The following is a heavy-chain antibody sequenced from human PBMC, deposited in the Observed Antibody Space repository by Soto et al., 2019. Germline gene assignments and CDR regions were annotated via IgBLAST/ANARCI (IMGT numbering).Heavy chain of an antibody. CDR1: GFTFGSYA. D-gene: IGHD3-3*01. CDR2: ISGTGGST. J-gene: IGHJ4*02. CDR3: AKVRSVGVDFIENDS. Sequence: EVQLLESGGGFVQPGGSLRLSCAASGFTFGSYAMSWVRQAAGKGLEWVSSISGTGGSTYYADSVKGRFTISRDNSRNTLYLQRNSVRAEDTAVYYCAKVRSVGVDFIENDSWGQGTLVTVSS. V-gene: IGHV3-23*01.